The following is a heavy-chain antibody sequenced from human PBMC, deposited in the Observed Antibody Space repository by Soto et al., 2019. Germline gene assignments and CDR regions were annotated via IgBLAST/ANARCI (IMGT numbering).Heavy chain of an antibody. V-gene: IGHV1-69*02. CDR1: GGTFSSYT. Sequence: ASVKVSCKASGGTFSSYTISWVRQAPGQGLEWMGRTIPILGIANYAQKLQGRVTITADKSTSTAYMELSSLRSEDTAVYYCARTPITGTTALDYWGQGTLVTVSS. CDR3: ARTPITGTTALDY. CDR2: TIPILGIA. D-gene: IGHD1-7*01. J-gene: IGHJ4*02.